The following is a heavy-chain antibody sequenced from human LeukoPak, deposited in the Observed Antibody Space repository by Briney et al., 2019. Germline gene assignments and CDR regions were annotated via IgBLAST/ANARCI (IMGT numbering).Heavy chain of an antibody. CDR1: GFTFSSYV. J-gene: IGHJ1*01. Sequence: PGGSLRLSCAASGFTFSSYVMHWVRQAPGKGLEWVAVISSEGSMKDYADSVKGRFTVSRDNSKNTLYLQMSSLRADDTALYYCARGNVIMVATIEGHWGQGTLVTVSS. CDR3: ARGNVIMVATIEGH. D-gene: IGHD5-12*01. V-gene: IGHV3-30-3*01. CDR2: ISSEGSMK.